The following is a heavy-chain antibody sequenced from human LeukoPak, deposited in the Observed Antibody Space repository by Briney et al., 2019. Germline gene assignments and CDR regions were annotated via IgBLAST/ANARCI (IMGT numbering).Heavy chain of an antibody. CDR2: IYYSGST. J-gene: IGHJ3*02. CDR1: GGSISSYY. D-gene: IGHD3-22*01. Sequence: SETLSLTCTVSGGSISSYYWSWIRQPPGKGLEWIGYIYYSGSTNYNPSLKSRVTISVDTSKNQFSLKLSSVTAADTAVYYCARPTYYYGSSGYYAYAFDIWGQGTMVTVSS. V-gene: IGHV4-59*08. CDR3: ARPTYYYGSSGYYAYAFDI.